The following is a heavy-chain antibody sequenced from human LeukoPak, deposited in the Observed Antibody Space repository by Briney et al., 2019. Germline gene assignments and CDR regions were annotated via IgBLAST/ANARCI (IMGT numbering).Heavy chain of an antibody. J-gene: IGHJ4*02. D-gene: IGHD3-22*01. V-gene: IGHV3-53*01. CDR3: ARDRYDSSGYRLLY. CDR1: GFTVSSNY. CDR2: IYSGGST. Sequence: PGGSLRLSCAASGFTVSSNYMSWVRQAPGKGLEWVSVIYSGGSTYYADSVKGRFTISRDNSKKTLYLQMNRLRAEDTAVYYCARDRYDSSGYRLLYWGQGDLVTVSS.